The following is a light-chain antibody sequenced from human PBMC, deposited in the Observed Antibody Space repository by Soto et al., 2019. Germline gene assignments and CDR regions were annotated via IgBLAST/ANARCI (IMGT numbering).Light chain of an antibody. Sequence: QSALTQPASVSGSPGQSITISCTGTNSDVGGYNFVSWYQQHPGKAPKLLIYGNSNRPSGVPDRFSGSKSGTSASLAITGLQAEDEADYYCQSYDSSLSGRWVFGGGTKLTVL. V-gene: IGLV2-14*01. CDR2: GNS. CDR3: QSYDSSLSGRWV. CDR1: NSDVGGYNF. J-gene: IGLJ3*02.